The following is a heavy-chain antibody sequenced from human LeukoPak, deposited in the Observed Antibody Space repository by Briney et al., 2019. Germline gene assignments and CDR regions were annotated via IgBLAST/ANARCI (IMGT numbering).Heavy chain of an antibody. Sequence: PGGSLRLSCAASGFTFSSYAMSWVRQAPGKGLEWVSVISGSGGRTYYADSVKGLFTISRDNSKNTLYLQMNSLRAEDTAIYYCAKGTTDSSNWYGWFDPWGQGTLVTVSS. CDR2: ISGSGGRT. V-gene: IGHV3-23*01. J-gene: IGHJ5*02. CDR3: AKGTTDSSNWYGWFDP. D-gene: IGHD6-13*01. CDR1: GFTFSSYA.